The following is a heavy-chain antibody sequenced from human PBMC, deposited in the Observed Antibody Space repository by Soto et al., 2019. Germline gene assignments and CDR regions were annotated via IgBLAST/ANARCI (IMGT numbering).Heavy chain of an antibody. D-gene: IGHD2-15*01. V-gene: IGHV1-46*03. J-gene: IGHJ3*01. CDR1: GYSFITYY. CDR3: ATYCSGSNCPGPWT. Sequence: QVQLVQSGAEVKKPGASVKVSCKDSGYSFITYYLHWVRQAPGQVLEWMVIINPSGGSSTYAPKFQCSVTLTRDTCTSTVYLELSSLKSDDTAVYYFATYCSGSNCPGPWTWGQGTLVTVSS. CDR2: INPSGGSS.